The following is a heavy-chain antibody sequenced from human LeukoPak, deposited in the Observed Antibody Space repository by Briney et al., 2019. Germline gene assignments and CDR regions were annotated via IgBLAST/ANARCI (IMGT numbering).Heavy chain of an antibody. D-gene: IGHD3-3*01. CDR1: GGSISSSGDY. J-gene: IGHJ5*02. CDR2: IYTSGST. V-gene: IGHV4-61*02. Sequence: KPSQTLSLTCTVSGGSISSSGDYWTWIRQPAGKELEWIGLIYTSGSTNYNPSLKSRVTISIDTSKNQFSLKLSSVTAADTAVYYSARDFWPWGQGALVTVSS. CDR3: ARDFWP.